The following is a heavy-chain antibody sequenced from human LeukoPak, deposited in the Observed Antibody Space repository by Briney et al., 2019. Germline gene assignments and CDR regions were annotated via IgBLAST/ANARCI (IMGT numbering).Heavy chain of an antibody. J-gene: IGHJ4*02. Sequence: GSLRLSCAASGFTFSSYAMSWVRQAPGKGLEWVSVIYSGGSTYYADSVKGRFTISRDNSKNTLYLQMNSLRAEDTAVYYCARARNYYDSSGYYVWGQGTLVIVSS. V-gene: IGHV3-66*01. D-gene: IGHD3-22*01. CDR1: GFTFSSYA. CDR2: IYSGGST. CDR3: ARARNYYDSSGYYV.